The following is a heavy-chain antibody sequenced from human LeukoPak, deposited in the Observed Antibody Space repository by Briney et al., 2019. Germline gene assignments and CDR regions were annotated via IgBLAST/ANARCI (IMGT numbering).Heavy chain of an antibody. D-gene: IGHD2-2*01. Sequence: AGGSLRLSCAASGFTFSSHTMNWVRQAPGKGLEWVSSISSSSSYINYADSLTGRFTISRDNAKNSLYLQMNSLRVEDSDVYYCARWIEGYCSSTRCYYYHGMDVWGQGTTVTVSS. J-gene: IGHJ6*02. CDR3: ARWIEGYCSSTRCYYYHGMDV. V-gene: IGHV3-21*01. CDR2: ISSSSSYI. CDR1: GFTFSSHT.